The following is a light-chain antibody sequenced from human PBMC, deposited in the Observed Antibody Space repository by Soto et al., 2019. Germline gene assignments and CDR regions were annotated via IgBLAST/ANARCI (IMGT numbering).Light chain of an antibody. V-gene: IGKV3-15*01. J-gene: IGKJ1*01. Sequence: EIVMTQSPATLSVSPGERATLSCRASQSISSNLVWYQQKPGQAPRLLIYGAFTRATGIPARFSGSGSGTEFTLTISSLQSEDFAVYYCQQYHDWPRTFGQGTKVEIK. CDR2: GAF. CDR3: QQYHDWPRT. CDR1: QSISSN.